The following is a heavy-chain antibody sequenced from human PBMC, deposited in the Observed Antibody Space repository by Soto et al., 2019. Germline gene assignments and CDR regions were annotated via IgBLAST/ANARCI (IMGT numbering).Heavy chain of an antibody. CDR3: TSRLSIFYGMDV. V-gene: IGHV3-15*04. CDR2: IEAKSDGGTT. CDR1: GFTFSNAW. D-gene: IGHD3-3*01. J-gene: IGHJ6*02. Sequence: EVQLVESGGGLVKPGGSLRLSCAASGFTFSNAWMAWVRQTPGKGLERVGHIEAKSDGGTTDLAAPVRGRFSISRDDSINTVYLQMNSLKSEDSAVYYCTSRLSIFYGMDVWGPGTTVSVSS.